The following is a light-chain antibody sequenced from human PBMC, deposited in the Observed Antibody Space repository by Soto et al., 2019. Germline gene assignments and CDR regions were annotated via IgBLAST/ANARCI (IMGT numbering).Light chain of an antibody. Sequence: EAVMTQSPATLSVSPGERATLSCRASQSVSTSLAWYQQTPGQAPRLLIYDAATRATGIPVRFSGSGSATEFTLSISSVQSEDFAIFDCQQYNRWPRTFGQGTKV. CDR1: QSVSTS. V-gene: IGKV3-15*01. CDR3: QQYNRWPRT. J-gene: IGKJ1*01. CDR2: DAA.